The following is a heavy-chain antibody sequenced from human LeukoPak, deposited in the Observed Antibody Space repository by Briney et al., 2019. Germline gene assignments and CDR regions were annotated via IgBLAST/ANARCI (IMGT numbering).Heavy chain of an antibody. CDR1: GFTFSSYA. CDR3: ARDFLPYYYGPFDY. CDR2: IWYDGSNK. J-gene: IGHJ4*02. D-gene: IGHD3-10*01. V-gene: IGHV3-33*08. Sequence: GRSLRLSCAASGFTFSSYAMHWVRQAPGKGLEWVAVIWYDGSNKYYADSVKGRFTISRDNSKNTLYLQMNSLRAEDTAVYYCARDFLPYYYGPFDYWGQGTLVTVSS.